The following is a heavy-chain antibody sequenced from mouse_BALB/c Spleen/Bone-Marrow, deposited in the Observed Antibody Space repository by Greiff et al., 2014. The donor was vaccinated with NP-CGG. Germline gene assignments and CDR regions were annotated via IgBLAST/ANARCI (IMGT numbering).Heavy chain of an antibody. Sequence: EVQLVESGGGLVQPGGSLRLSCATSGFTFTDYYMSWVRQPPGKALEWLGFIRNKANGCTTEYSASVKGRFTISRDNSQSILYLQMNTLRAEDSATYYCARDRGLLRFDYWGQGTTLTVSS. V-gene: IGHV7-3*02. CDR2: IRNKANGCTT. J-gene: IGHJ2*01. D-gene: IGHD2-3*01. CDR1: GFTFTDYY. CDR3: ARDRGLLRFDY.